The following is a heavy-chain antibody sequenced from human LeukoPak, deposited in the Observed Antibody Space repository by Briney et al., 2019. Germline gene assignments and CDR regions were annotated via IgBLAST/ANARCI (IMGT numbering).Heavy chain of an antibody. D-gene: IGHD3-10*01. V-gene: IGHV1-2*02. CDR2: INPNSGGT. CDR3: ARDQGTMVRGVIIKD. J-gene: IGHJ4*02. CDR1: GYTFTGYY. Sequence: ASVKVSCKASGYTFTGYYMHWVRQAPGQGLEWMGWINPNSGGTNYAQKFQGRVTMTRDTSISTAYMELSRLRSDDTAVYYCARDQGTMVRGVIIKDWGQGTLVTVSS.